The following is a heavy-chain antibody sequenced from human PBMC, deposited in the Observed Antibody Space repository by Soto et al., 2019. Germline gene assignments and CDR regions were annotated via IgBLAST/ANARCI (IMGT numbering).Heavy chain of an antibody. D-gene: IGHD3-10*01. V-gene: IGHV3-30*18. CDR3: AKVPIPYSSGSYYPFDY. J-gene: IGHJ4*02. CDR2: ISYDGSNK. CDR1: GFTFSSYG. Sequence: QPGGSLRLSCAASGFTFSSYGMHWVRQAPGKGLEWVAVISYDGSNKYYADSVKGRFTISRDNSKNTLYLQMNSLRAEDTAVYYCAKVPIPYSSGSYYPFDYWGQGXLVTVYS.